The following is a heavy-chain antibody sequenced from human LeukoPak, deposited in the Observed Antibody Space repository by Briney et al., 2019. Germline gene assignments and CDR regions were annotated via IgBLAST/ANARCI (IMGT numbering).Heavy chain of an antibody. CDR3: AKVAAAGRNYFDY. J-gene: IGHJ4*02. CDR2: INSDGSST. CDR1: GFTFSSYW. V-gene: IGHV3-74*01. D-gene: IGHD6-13*01. Sequence: GGSLRLSCAASGFTFSSYWMHWVRQAPGKGLVWVSRINSDGSSTSYADSVKGRFTISRDNAKNTLYLQMNSLRAEDTAVYYCAKVAAAGRNYFDYWGQGTLVTVSS.